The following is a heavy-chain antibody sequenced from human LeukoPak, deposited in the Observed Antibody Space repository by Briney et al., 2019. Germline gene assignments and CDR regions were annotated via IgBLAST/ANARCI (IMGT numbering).Heavy chain of an antibody. Sequence: GSLRLSCAPSRFPFIVYFRTCVRQAPGEGLEWVANIRQDGDTKYYVDSVKGRFTISRDDAMNSLYLQMNSLRAEDTAVYYCARDCRPYCASSSYYHMDVWGQGTTVTVSS. CDR3: ARDCRPYCASSSYYHMDV. D-gene: IGHD2-21*02. CDR2: IRQDGDTK. V-gene: IGHV3-7*01. CDR1: RFPFIVYF. J-gene: IGHJ6*02.